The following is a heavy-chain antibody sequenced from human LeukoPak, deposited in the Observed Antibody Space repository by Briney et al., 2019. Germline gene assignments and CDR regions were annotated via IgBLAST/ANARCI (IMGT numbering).Heavy chain of an antibody. CDR3: ARQESSSSVVGYYFDY. Sequence: AGGSLRLSCAASGFTFSSYSMNWVRQAPGKGPEWVSSISSSSSYIYYADSMKGRYTISRDNAKNSLYLQMNSLRAEDTAVYYCARQESSSSVVGYYFDYWGQGTLVTVSS. CDR1: GFTFSSYS. D-gene: IGHD6-6*01. J-gene: IGHJ4*02. CDR2: ISSSSSYI. V-gene: IGHV3-21*01.